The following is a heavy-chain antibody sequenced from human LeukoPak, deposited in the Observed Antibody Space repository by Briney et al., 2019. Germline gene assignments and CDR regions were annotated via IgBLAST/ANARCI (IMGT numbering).Heavy chain of an antibody. CDR2: ISSSGSTI. J-gene: IGHJ1*01. D-gene: IGHD3-22*01. Sequence: QPGGSLRLSCAASGFTFSSYEMNWVRQAPGKGLEWVSYISSSGSTIYYADSVKGRFTISRDNAKNSLYLQMNSLRAEDTAVYYCARGSYDSSGYYSHHWGQGTLVTVSS. V-gene: IGHV3-48*03. CDR3: ARGSYDSSGYYSHH. CDR1: GFTFSSYE.